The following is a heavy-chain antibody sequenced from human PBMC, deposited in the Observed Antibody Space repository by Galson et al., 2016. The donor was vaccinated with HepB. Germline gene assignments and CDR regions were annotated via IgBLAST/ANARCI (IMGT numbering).Heavy chain of an antibody. V-gene: IGHV3-9*01. CDR3: VKGQKYYDNRSYFNWFDP. D-gene: IGHD3-22*01. Sequence: SLRLSCAASGFTFEEYAMHWVRQVPGKGLEWVSGISWNSGSIGYADSVKGRFTISRENANNSLYLRMNSLRPEDTAFYHCVKGQKYYDNRSYFNWFDPWGQGTLVTVSS. J-gene: IGHJ5*02. CDR2: ISWNSGSI. CDR1: GFTFEEYA.